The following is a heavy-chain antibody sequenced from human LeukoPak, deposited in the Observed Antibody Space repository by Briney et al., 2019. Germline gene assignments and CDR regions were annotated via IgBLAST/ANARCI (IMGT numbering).Heavy chain of an antibody. CDR2: IIPIFGTA. Sequence: GALVKVSCKASGGTFSSYAISWVRQAPGQGLEWMGRIIPIFGTANYAQKFQGRVTITTDESTSTAYMELSSLRSEDTAVYYCARARSSSWPIDAFDIWGQGTMVTVSS. CDR1: GGTFSSYA. J-gene: IGHJ3*02. CDR3: ARARSSSWPIDAFDI. D-gene: IGHD6-13*01. V-gene: IGHV1-69*05.